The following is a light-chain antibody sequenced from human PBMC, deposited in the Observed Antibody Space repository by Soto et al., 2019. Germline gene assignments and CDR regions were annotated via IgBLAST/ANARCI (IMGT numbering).Light chain of an antibody. V-gene: IGLV1-40*01. CDR2: DNN. CDR3: HSYDVSLSGPV. CDR1: SSNIGAGYD. J-gene: IGLJ2*01. Sequence: QSVLTQPPSVSGDPGQRVTISCTGSSSNIGAGYDVHWYQQLPGTAPKVLIYDNNNRPSGVPDRFSGFKSGTSASLAITGLQAEDEADYYCHSYDVSLSGPVFGGGTKVTVL.